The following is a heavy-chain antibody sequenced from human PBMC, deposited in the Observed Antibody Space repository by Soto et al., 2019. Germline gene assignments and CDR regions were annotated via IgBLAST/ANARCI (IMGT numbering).Heavy chain of an antibody. CDR2: ISEDGGKK. Sequence: QVQLVQSGAEVKKPGASVKVSCKASGYTFRNCDMHWVRQAPGKGLEWVAVISEDGGKKFYADSVKGRLTISRDNSKDTVYLQVNSLKTEDTAVYYCARDGGKYWLDFWGQGTPVTVSS. CDR3: ARDGGKYWLDF. V-gene: IGHV3-30-3*01. D-gene: IGHD1-26*01. J-gene: IGHJ5*01. CDR1: GYTFRNCD.